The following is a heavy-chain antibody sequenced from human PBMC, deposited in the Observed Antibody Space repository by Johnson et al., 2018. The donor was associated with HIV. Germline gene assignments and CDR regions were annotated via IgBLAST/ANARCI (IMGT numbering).Heavy chain of an antibody. V-gene: IGHV3-73*01. CDR1: GFTFSGSA. CDR2: IRSKANSYAT. CDR3: ARGQWLVPGAFDI. J-gene: IGHJ3*02. D-gene: IGHD6-19*01. Sequence: EKLVESGGGLVQPGGSLKLSCAASGFTFSGSAMHWVRQASGKGLEWVGRIRSKANSYATAYAASVKGRFTISRDDSKNTAYLQMNSVRDDDTAVYYCARGQWLVPGAFDIWGQGTMVTVSS.